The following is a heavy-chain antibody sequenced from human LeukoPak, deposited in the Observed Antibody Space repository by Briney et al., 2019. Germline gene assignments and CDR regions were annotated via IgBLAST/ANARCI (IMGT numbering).Heavy chain of an antibody. D-gene: IGHD3-10*01. J-gene: IGHJ3*02. CDR3: AKVRGAFDI. V-gene: IGHV3-30*18. Sequence: GRSLRLSCAASGFTFSSYAMSWVRQAPGKGLEWVAVISYDGSNKYYADSVKGRFTISRDNSKNTLYLQMNSLRAEDTAVYYCAKVRGAFDIWGQGTMVTVSS. CDR1: GFTFSSYA. CDR2: ISYDGSNK.